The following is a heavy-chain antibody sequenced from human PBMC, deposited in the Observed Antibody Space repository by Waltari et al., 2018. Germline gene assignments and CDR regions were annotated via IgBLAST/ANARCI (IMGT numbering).Heavy chain of an antibody. Sequence: QVQLVQSGAEVKKPGASVTVSCRTSGDTFSSSFIFWVRQAPGQGLEWMGIINPSDGGTNYPQKFQDRVTMTRDTSTSTVYMELRSLRSEDTAVYYCTRDKLDYYNGMDVWGQGTTVTVSS. CDR3: TRDKLDYYNGMDV. D-gene: IGHD3-3*02. J-gene: IGHJ6*02. V-gene: IGHV1-46*03. CDR2: INPSDGGT. CDR1: GDTFSSSF.